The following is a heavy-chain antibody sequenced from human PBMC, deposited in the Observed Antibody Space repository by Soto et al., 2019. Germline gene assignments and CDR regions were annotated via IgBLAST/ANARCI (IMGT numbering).Heavy chain of an antibody. Sequence: EVQLVESGGGLVQPGGSLRLSCAASGFTLSSYSITWVRQAPGKGLEWVSYISRSSTTINYADSVKGRLTVSRDNAKNSVYLEMNSLRDEDTAVYYCARDPPNFYYYAMDVWGQGTTVTVSS. CDR2: ISRSSTTI. V-gene: IGHV3-48*02. CDR1: GFTLSSYS. CDR3: ARDPPNFYYYAMDV. J-gene: IGHJ6*02.